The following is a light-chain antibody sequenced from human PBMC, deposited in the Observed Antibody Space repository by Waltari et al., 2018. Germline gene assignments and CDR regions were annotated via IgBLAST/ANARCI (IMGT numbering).Light chain of an antibody. CDR3: SSYTSSSTLV. V-gene: IGLV2-14*01. Sequence: QSALTQPASVSGSPGQSMTISCTGTSSDVVGYDYVSWYQQNPGKAPKLMIYDVSKRPSGVSIRFSGSKSVNTASLTISGLQAEDEADYYCSSYTSSSTLVFGGGTKLTVL. J-gene: IGLJ2*01. CDR2: DVS. CDR1: SSDVVGYDY.